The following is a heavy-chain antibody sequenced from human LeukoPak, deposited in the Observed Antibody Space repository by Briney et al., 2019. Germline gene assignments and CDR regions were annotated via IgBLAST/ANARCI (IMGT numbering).Heavy chain of an antibody. CDR2: ISYSGST. V-gene: IGHV4-59*01. CDR1: GGFISTYY. J-gene: IGHJ4*02. D-gene: IGHD5-18*01. CDR3: ARDRYSYGF. Sequence: SETLSLTCTVSGGFISTYYWSWIRQPPGKGLEWIGFISYSGSTYHNPSLKSRVTMSVDTSKNQFSLNLRSVTAADTVVYYCARDRYSYGFWGQGILVTVSS.